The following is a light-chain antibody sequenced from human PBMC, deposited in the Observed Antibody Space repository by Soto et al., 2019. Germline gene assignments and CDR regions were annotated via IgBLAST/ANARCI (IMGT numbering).Light chain of an antibody. CDR2: GAS. V-gene: IGKV3-15*01. Sequence: EIVMTQSPATLSVSPGERATLSCRASQSVSSNLAWYQQKPGQAPRLLIYGASTRATGIPARFSGSGSGTEFTLTISSLQSEDFAVYYCQQYNNWRTFVQGTKLEIK. J-gene: IGKJ2*01. CDR1: QSVSSN. CDR3: QQYNNWRT.